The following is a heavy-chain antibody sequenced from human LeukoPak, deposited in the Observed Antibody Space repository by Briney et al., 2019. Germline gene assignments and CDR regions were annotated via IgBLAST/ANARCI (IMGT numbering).Heavy chain of an antibody. CDR1: GFTFSSYA. J-gene: IGHJ4*02. CDR2: ISYDGSNK. V-gene: IGHV3-30*04. Sequence: GGSLRLSCAASGFTFSSYAMHWVRQAPGKGLEWVAVISYDGSNKYYADSVKGRFTISRDNSKNTLYLQMNSLRAEDTAVYYCAREGAAMAERIFDYWGQGTLVTVSS. CDR3: AREGAAMAERIFDY. D-gene: IGHD5-18*01.